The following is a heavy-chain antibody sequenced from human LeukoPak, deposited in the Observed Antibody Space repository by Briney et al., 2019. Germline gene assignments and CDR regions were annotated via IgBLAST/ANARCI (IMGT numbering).Heavy chain of an antibody. CDR1: GGSISSHY. V-gene: IGHV4-59*11. D-gene: IGHD3-22*01. J-gene: IGHJ5*02. CDR3: ARLYDSSGYTNWLDP. Sequence: PSETLSLTCTASGGSISSHYWSWIRQPPGKGLEWIGYIYYSGSTKYNPSLKSRVTISVDTSESQFSLKLSTVTAADTAVYYCARLYDSSGYTNWLDPWGQGTLVTVSS. CDR2: IYYSGST.